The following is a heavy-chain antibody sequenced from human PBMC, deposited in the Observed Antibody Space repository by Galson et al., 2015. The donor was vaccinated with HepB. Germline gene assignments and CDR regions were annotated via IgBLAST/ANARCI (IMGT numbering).Heavy chain of an antibody. D-gene: IGHD3-22*01. CDR1: GYSFTNYW. V-gene: IGHV5-10-1*01. CDR3: ARPDSNTWSHDY. J-gene: IGHJ4*02. CDR2: IDLSDSYT. Sequence: QSGAEVKKPGESLRISCKGSGYSFTNYWISWVRQMPGKGLEWMGRIDLSDSYTNYAPSFQGHVTISADKSISTAYVQWSSLKASDTAMYYCARPDSNTWSHDYWGQGTLVTVSS.